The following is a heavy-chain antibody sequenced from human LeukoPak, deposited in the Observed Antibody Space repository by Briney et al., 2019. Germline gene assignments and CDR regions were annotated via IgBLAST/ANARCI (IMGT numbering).Heavy chain of an antibody. Sequence: SETLSLTCPVSGYSISSGYFWGWIRQPPGKGLEWIGSIYHSGSTYYNPSLKSRVTISVDTSKNQFSLKLSSVTAADTALYYCARAIGQWLVRGFDYWGQGTLVTVSS. D-gene: IGHD6-19*01. CDR2: IYHSGST. J-gene: IGHJ4*02. V-gene: IGHV4-38-2*02. CDR3: ARAIGQWLVRGFDY. CDR1: GYSISSGYF.